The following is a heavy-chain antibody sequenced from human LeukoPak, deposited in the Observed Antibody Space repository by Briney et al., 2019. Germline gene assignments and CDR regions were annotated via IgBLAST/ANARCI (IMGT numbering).Heavy chain of an antibody. CDR2: IYYSGST. J-gene: IGHJ4*02. Sequence: PSETLSLTCTVSGHSISSYYWSWIRQPPGKGLEWIGFIYYSGSTNYNPSLKSRVTISVDTSKNQFSLKLSSVTAADTAVYYCARVDSGYDQALDYWGQGTLVTVSS. CDR3: ARVDSGYDQALDY. CDR1: GHSISSYY. D-gene: IGHD5-12*01. V-gene: IGHV4-59*12.